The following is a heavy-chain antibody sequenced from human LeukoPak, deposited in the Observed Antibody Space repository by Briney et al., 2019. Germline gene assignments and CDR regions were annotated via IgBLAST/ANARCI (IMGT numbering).Heavy chain of an antibody. Sequence: SETLSLTCTVSGGSISSYYWSWIRQPAGKGLEWIGRIYTSGSTNYNPSLKSRVTMSVDTSKNQSSLKLSSVTAADTAVYYCARGPRLPYYDILTGYYKGEAVGRYGMDVWGQGTTVTVSS. V-gene: IGHV4-4*07. CDR1: GGSISSYY. D-gene: IGHD3-9*01. CDR2: IYTSGST. J-gene: IGHJ6*02. CDR3: ARGPRLPYYDILTGYYKGEAVGRYGMDV.